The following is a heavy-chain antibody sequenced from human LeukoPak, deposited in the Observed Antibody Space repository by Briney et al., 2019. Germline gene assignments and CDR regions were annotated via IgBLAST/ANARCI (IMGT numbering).Heavy chain of an antibody. V-gene: IGHV3-48*03. Sequence: GGSLRLSCAASGFTFSSYEMNWVRQAPGRGLEWVSYTSSSGSTIYYADSVKGRYTISRDNAKNSLYLQMNSLRAEDTAVYYCARVPGYSSSWDDLYYYGMDVWGQGTTVTVSS. CDR1: GFTFSSYE. D-gene: IGHD6-13*01. J-gene: IGHJ6*02. CDR2: TSSSGSTI. CDR3: ARVPGYSSSWDDLYYYGMDV.